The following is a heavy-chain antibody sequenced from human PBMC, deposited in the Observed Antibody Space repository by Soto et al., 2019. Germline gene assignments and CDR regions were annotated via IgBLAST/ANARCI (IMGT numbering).Heavy chain of an antibody. CDR2: INSDGSST. J-gene: IGHJ4*02. CDR3: AKDITMVRGVINGLYAEPHDY. D-gene: IGHD3-10*01. V-gene: IGHV3-74*01. CDR1: GFTFSSYW. Sequence: PGGSLRLSCAASGFTFSSYWMHWVRQAPGKGLVWVSRINSDGSSTSYADSVKGRFTISRDNAKNTLYLQMNSLRAEDTAVYYCAKDITMVRGVINGLYAEPHDYWGQGT.